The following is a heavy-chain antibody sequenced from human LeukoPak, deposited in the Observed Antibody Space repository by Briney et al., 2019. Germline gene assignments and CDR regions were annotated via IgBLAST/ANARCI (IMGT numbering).Heavy chain of an antibody. V-gene: IGHV4-34*01. D-gene: IGHD3-22*01. J-gene: IGHJ3*02. CDR2: INHSGST. Sequence: PSETLSFTCAVYGGSFSGYYWSWIRQPPGKGLEWIGEINHSGSTNYNPSLKSRVTISVDTSKNQFSLKLSSVTAADTAVYYCARGLVVPYRVAFDIWGQGAMVTVSS. CDR1: GGSFSGYY. CDR3: ARGLVVPYRVAFDI.